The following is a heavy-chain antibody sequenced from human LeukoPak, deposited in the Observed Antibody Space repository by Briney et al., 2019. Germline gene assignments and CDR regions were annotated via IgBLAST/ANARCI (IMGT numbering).Heavy chain of an antibody. Sequence: SGESLKISCKGSGYSFTTYRIGWVRQMPGKGLEWMGVISPGDSDTRYSPSFQGQVTISADKSISTAYLQWSSLKASDTAMYYCARHLDDSSGYYYRTMYYFDYWGQGTLVTVSS. CDR3: ARHLDDSSGYYYRTMYYFDY. CDR1: GYSFTTYR. D-gene: IGHD3-22*01. V-gene: IGHV5-51*01. J-gene: IGHJ4*02. CDR2: ISPGDSDT.